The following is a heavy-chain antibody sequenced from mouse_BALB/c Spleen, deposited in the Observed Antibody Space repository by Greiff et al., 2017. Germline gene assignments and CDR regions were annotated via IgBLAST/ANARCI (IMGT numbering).Heavy chain of an antibody. V-gene: IGHV1-66*01. Sequence: VQLQQSGPELVKPGASVKISCKASGYSFTSYYIHWVKQRPGQGLEWIGWIFPGRGNTKYNEKFKGKATLTADTSSSTAYMQLSSLTSEDSAVYFCARSGGLGAMDYWGQGTSVTVSS. CDR3: ARSGGLGAMDY. J-gene: IGHJ4*01. CDR1: GYSFTSYY. D-gene: IGHD3-1*01. CDR2: IFPGRGNT.